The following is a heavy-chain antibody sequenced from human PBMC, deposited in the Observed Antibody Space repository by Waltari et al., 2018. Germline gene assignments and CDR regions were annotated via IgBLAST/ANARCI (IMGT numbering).Heavy chain of an antibody. CDR1: GYSFTSYW. CDR3: ARLQRATVTRDAFDI. CDR2: IYPGDSDT. J-gene: IGHJ3*02. D-gene: IGHD4-4*01. Sequence: EVQLVQSGAEVKKPGESLKISCKGSGYSFTSYWIGWVRQMPGKGLEWMGIIYPGDSDTRYSPSVQGQVTISADKSISTAYLQWSSLKASDTAMYYCARLQRATVTRDAFDIWGQGTMVTVSS. V-gene: IGHV5-51*03.